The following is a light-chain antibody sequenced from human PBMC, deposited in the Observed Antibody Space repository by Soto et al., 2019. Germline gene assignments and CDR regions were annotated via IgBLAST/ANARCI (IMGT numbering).Light chain of an antibody. CDR2: TAS. CDR1: QIVPNNY. Sequence: EIVLTQSPDTLSLSPGERATLSCRASQIVPNNYLSWYQQKPGQAPRLLIYTASTRGTGIPDRFSGSGSGTDFTLTISRLEPEDFAVYYCQQLGGSPPTYTFGQGTKVDIK. V-gene: IGKV3-20*01. CDR3: QQLGGSPPTYT. J-gene: IGKJ2*01.